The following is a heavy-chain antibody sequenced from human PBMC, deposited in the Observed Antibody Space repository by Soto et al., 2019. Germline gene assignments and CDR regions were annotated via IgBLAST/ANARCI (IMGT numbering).Heavy chain of an antibody. CDR1: GGTFSSYA. Sequence: QVQLVQSGAEVKKPGSSVKVSCKASGGTFSSYAISWVRQAPGQGLEWMGGIIPIFGTANYAQKFQGRVTITADESTSTAYMELSSLRSEDTAVYYCARAITMVATLRTAYYGMDVWGQGTTVTVSS. CDR3: ARAITMVATLRTAYYGMDV. D-gene: IGHD3-10*01. J-gene: IGHJ6*02. V-gene: IGHV1-69*01. CDR2: IIPIFGTA.